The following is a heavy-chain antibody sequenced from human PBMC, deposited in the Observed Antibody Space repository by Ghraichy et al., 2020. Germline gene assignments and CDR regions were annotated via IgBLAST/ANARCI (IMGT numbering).Heavy chain of an antibody. V-gene: IGHV4-38-2*01. D-gene: IGHD2-2*01. CDR1: GYSISSGYY. CDR2: MYHGGST. J-gene: IGHJ4*02. Sequence: SETLSLTCAVSGYSISSGYYWGWIRQPPGEGLEYIGSMYHGGSTYYNPSLKSRVTISVDTSKNQFSLKLSSVTAADTAVYYCARLPHCSSTNCYLGGSRLDYWGQGTLVTVSS. CDR3: ARLPHCSSTNCYLGGSRLDY.